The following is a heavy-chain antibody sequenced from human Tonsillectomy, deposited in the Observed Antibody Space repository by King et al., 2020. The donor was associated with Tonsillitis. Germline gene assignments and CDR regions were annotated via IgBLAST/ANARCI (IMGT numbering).Heavy chain of an antibody. CDR3: ARDLGYFDL. V-gene: IGHV1-18*01. Sequence: QLVQSGAEVKKPGASVKVSCKASGYTFTSYGISWLRQAPGQGLEWMGVISTYNGDTNYEQNLQGRVTMTTDTSTRTADMELSSLRTDDTAVYYCARDLGYFDLWGRGTLVTVSS. CDR2: ISTYNGDT. CDR1: GYTFTSYG. J-gene: IGHJ2*01.